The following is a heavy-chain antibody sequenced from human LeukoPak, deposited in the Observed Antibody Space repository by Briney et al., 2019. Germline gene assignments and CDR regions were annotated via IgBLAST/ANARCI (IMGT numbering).Heavy chain of an antibody. CDR2: ISSSSSYI. Sequence: GGSLRLSCAASGFTFSSYSMNWVRQAPGKGLEWVSSISSSSSYIYYADSVKGRFTISRDNAKNSLYLQMNSLRAEDTAVYYCARDRDDYYDSSGYYYGYWGQGTLVTASS. D-gene: IGHD3-22*01. J-gene: IGHJ4*02. V-gene: IGHV3-21*01. CDR3: ARDRDDYYDSSGYYYGY. CDR1: GFTFSSYS.